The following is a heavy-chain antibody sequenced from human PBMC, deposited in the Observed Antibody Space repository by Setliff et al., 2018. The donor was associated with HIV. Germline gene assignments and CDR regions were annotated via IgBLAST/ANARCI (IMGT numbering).Heavy chain of an antibody. CDR2: ISAYNGNT. J-gene: IGHJ4*02. Sequence: ASVKVSCKASGYTFTSEGISWVRQAPGQGLEWMGWISAYNGNTNYAQKFQGRVTIATDESTSTTYMELSSLRSEDTTVYYCARDPGYSTSWYYFDYWGQGTLVTVSS. CDR3: ARDPGYSTSWYYFDY. D-gene: IGHD6-13*01. CDR1: GYTFTSEG. V-gene: IGHV1-18*01.